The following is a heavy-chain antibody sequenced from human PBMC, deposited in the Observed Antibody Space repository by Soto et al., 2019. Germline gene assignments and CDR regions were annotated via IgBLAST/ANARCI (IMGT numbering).Heavy chain of an antibody. V-gene: IGHV2-26*01. CDR2: IFSNDEK. J-gene: IGHJ6*03. CDR3: ARGGFCSSTGGYAYYYSSYMAV. Sequence: SGPTLVNPTETLTLTCTVSGFSLSNARMGVSWIRQPPGKALEWLAHIFSNDEKSYSTSLKSRLTISKDTSKSQVVLTMTNMDPVDTPTYSCARGGFCSSTGGYAYYYSSYMAVGGKGTTDTVSS. CDR1: GFSLSNARMG. D-gene: IGHD2-2*01.